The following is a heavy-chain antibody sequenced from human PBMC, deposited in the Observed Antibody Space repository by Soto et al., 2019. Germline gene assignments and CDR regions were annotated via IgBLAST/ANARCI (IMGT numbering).Heavy chain of an antibody. V-gene: IGHV1-18*01. D-gene: IGHD1-1*01. J-gene: IGHJ6*02. CDR1: GYTFTSYG. Sequence: QVQLVQSGAEVKKPGASVKVSCKASGYTFTSYGISWVRQAPGQGLEWMGWISAYNGNTNYAQKLQGRVTMTTDTSTSTAYMELRSLRSDATAVYYGTRLGIDYYYYYGLDVWGQGTTVTVSS. CDR3: TRLGIDYYYYYGLDV. CDR2: ISAYNGNT.